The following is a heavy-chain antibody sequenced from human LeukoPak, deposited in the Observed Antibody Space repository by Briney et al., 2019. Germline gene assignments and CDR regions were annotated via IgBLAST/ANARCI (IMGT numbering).Heavy chain of an antibody. CDR2: IKSKTDGGTT. CDR1: GFTFSNAW. D-gene: IGHD2-8*01. J-gene: IGHJ4*02. Sequence: PGGSLRLSCAASGFTFSNAWMSWVRQAPGKGLEWVGRIKSKTDGGTTDYAAPGKGRFSIPKDDSKNTLYLQMNSLKTEDTAVYYCTTDQLGTDVFDYWGQGTLVTVSS. V-gene: IGHV3-15*01. CDR3: TTDQLGTDVFDY.